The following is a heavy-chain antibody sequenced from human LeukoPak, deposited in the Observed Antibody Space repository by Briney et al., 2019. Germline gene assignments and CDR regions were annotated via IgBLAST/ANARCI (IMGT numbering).Heavy chain of an antibody. CDR1: GGTVSSYA. CDR3: ARDRSGSRNDAFDI. J-gene: IGHJ3*02. D-gene: IGHD3-10*01. Sequence: VASVKVSCKASGGTVSSYAISWVRQASGQGLEWMGRIIPILGIANYAQKFQGRVTITADKSTSTAYMELSSLRSEDTAVYYCARDRSGSRNDAFDIWGQGTMVTVSS. CDR2: IIPILGIA. V-gene: IGHV1-69*04.